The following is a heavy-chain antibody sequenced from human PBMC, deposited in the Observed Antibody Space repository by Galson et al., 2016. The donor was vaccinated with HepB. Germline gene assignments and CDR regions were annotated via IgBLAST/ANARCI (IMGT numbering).Heavy chain of an antibody. Sequence: SLRLSCATSGITFSRLVMHWVRQAPGKGLEWVAVIGHDGSGKIYADSVRGRFTISKDDSRSTLYLQMDSLATEDTAVYYCATAGRTSGRSDTFEFWGQGAMVTVSS. CDR2: IGHDGSGK. J-gene: IGHJ3*01. CDR1: GITFSRLV. CDR3: ATAGRTSGRSDTFEF. D-gene: IGHD6-19*01. V-gene: IGHV3-30-3*01.